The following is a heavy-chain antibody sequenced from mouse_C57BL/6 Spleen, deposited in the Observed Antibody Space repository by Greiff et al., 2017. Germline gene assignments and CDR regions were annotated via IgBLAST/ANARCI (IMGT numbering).Heavy chain of an antibody. Sequence: EVQLVESGADLVKPGGSLKLSCAASGFTFSSYGMSWVRQTPDKGLEWVATISSGSSYTYYPDSVKGKFTIARDNAKNTLYLQMSSLKSEDTAMYYCARQFITTVEGYFDVWGTGPTVTVSS. CDR3: ARQFITTVEGYFDV. V-gene: IGHV5-6*01. D-gene: IGHD1-1*01. CDR2: ISSGSSYT. CDR1: GFTFSSYG. J-gene: IGHJ1*03.